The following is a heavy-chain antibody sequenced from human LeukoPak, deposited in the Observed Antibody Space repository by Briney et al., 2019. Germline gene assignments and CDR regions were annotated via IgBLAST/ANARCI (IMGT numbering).Heavy chain of an antibody. J-gene: IGHJ6*03. V-gene: IGHV3-23*01. Sequence: GGSLTLSWLASAFNLNNYGMNWVRQAPGKGLEWVSCFSPRDGARYYAESVRGRFTVSSDDSQKTVFLQMSSLRVEDTAVYYCAKTPTSGFTLGIYYYMDVWGKGTTVTVSS. CDR3: AKTPTSGFTLGIYYYMDV. CDR1: AFNLNNYG. D-gene: IGHD6-25*01. CDR2: FSPRDGAR.